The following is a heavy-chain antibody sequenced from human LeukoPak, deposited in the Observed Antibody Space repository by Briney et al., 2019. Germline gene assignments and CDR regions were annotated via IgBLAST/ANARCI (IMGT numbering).Heavy chain of an antibody. CDR3: VRLLGGSYFDY. Sequence: GGSLRLSCAASGFTFSSSGMHWVRQAPGVGLEWVSYISSSGSTIYYADSVKGRFTISRDNAKNSLYLQMNSLRAEDTAVYYCVRLLGGSYFDYWGQGTLVTVSS. CDR1: GFTFSSSG. V-gene: IGHV3-48*03. D-gene: IGHD3-16*01. CDR2: ISSSGSTI. J-gene: IGHJ4*02.